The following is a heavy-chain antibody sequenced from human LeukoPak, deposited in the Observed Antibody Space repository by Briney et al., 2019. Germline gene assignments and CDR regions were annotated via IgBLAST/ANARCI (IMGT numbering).Heavy chain of an antibody. CDR3: ARRYSSSWYLGAFDI. CDR1: GYTFTSYG. D-gene: IGHD6-13*01. Sequence: GASVKVSCKASGYTFTSYGISWVRQAPGQGLEWMGWISAYNGNTNYAQKLQGRVTMTRNTSISTAYMELSSLRSEDTAVYYCARRYSSSWYLGAFDIWGQGTMVTVSS. CDR2: ISAYNGNT. V-gene: IGHV1-18*01. J-gene: IGHJ3*02.